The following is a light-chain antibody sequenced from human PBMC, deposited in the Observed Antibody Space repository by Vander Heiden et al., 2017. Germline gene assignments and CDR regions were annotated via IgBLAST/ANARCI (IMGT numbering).Light chain of an antibody. CDR3: QQYGSSPKYT. V-gene: IGKV3-20*01. J-gene: IGKJ2*01. CDR2: GTS. CDR1: QSVSSNY. Sequence: EIVLTQFPGTLSLSPGERATLSCRASQSVSSNYLAWYQQKPGQAPRLVIYGTSTRATGIPDRFSGSGSETDFTLTISRLEPEDSAVYYCQQYGSSPKYTFGQGTKLEIK.